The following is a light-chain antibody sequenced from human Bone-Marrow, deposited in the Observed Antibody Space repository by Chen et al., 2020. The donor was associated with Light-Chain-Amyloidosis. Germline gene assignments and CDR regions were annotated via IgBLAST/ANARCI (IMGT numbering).Light chain of an antibody. CDR1: QSLRHNNGYNY. J-gene: IGKJ4*01. V-gene: IGKV2-28*01. CDR2: LGS. Sequence: DIVMTQSPLSLPVTSGESASISCRSNQSLRHNNGYNYLEWFLQKPGQSPQLLIFLGSIRASGVPDRFLGSGSGTDFTLKITRVDAEYVGVYYCMQALQTPLTFGGETTVDIK. CDR3: MQALQTPLT.